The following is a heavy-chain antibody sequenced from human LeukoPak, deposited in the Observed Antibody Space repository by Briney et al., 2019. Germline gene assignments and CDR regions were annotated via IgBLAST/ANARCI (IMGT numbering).Heavy chain of an antibody. CDR3: AKEKAIGTINYGLDV. CDR2: IAYDGSNR. D-gene: IGHD1-1*01. Sequence: SGTSLRLSCAASGFTFDTYGMLWVRQAPGKGLEWVAVIAYDGSNRYYADSVQGRFTISRDNSKNTLYLQMNSLRGEDTAVYCCAKEKAIGTINYGLDVWGQGTTVTVSS. J-gene: IGHJ6*02. V-gene: IGHV3-30*18. CDR1: GFTFDTYG.